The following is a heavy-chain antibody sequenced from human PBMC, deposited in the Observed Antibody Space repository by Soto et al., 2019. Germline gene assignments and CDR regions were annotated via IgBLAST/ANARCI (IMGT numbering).Heavy chain of an antibody. V-gene: IGHV3-23*01. CDR1: GFTFSTYA. Sequence: GSLRLSCAASGFTFSTYAMNWVRQPPGKGLEWVSSFSGSGAYTYYADSVQGRFTISRDNSKNTLNLQMNSLRAEDTAVYYCARDRHPYSTKYYFDYWGQGTLVTVSS. D-gene: IGHD2-2*01. CDR3: ARDRHPYSTKYYFDY. CDR2: FSGSGAYT. J-gene: IGHJ4*02.